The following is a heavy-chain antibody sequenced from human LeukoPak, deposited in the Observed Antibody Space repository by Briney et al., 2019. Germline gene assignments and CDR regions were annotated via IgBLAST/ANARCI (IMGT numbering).Heavy chain of an antibody. CDR3: ARAGNYYGRHTNWFDP. CDR1: GFTFSSYS. Sequence: GGSLRLSCAASGFTFSSYSMNWVRQAPGKGLEWVSSISSGTSYIYYADSVKGRFTISRDNAKNSLYLQMNSLRAEDTAVHYCARAGNYYGRHTNWFDPWGQGTLVTVSS. J-gene: IGHJ5*02. V-gene: IGHV3-21*01. D-gene: IGHD3-10*01. CDR2: ISSGTSYI.